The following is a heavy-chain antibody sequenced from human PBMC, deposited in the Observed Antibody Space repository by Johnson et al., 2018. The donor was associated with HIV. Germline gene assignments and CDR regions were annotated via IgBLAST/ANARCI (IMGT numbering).Heavy chain of an antibody. Sequence: VQLVESGGGLVQPGRSLRLSCAASGFTFDDYAMHWVRQAPGKGLEWVSGISWNSGSIGYADSVKGRFTISRDNAKNSLYLQMNSLRAEDTAVFYCARAIVVDADAFDIWGQGIMGTVAS. V-gene: IGHV3-9*01. CDR1: GFTFDDYA. CDR3: ARAIVVDADAFDI. J-gene: IGHJ3*02. CDR2: ISWNSGSI. D-gene: IGHD3-22*01.